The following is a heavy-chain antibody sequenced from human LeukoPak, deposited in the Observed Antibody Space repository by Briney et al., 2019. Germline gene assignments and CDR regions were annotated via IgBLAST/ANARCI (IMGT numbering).Heavy chain of an antibody. CDR3: ARRGRGLRYFGPERHYGRDV. Sequence: PSETLSLTCAVYGGSFSVYYWSWIRQPPGKGLEWIGEINHSGSTNYNPSLKSRVTISVDTSKNQFSLKLSSVTAADTAVYYCARRGRGLRYFGPERHYGRDVWGQGTTVTVSS. J-gene: IGHJ6*02. D-gene: IGHD3-9*01. V-gene: IGHV4-34*01. CDR2: INHSGST. CDR1: GGSFSVYY.